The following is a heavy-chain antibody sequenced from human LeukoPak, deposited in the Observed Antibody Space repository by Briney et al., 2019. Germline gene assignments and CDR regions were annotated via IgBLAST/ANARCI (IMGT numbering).Heavy chain of an antibody. Sequence: SETLSLTCTVSGGSISSYYWSWIRQPPGKGLEWIGYIYYSGSTNYNPSLKSRVTISVDTSKNQFSLKLSSVTAADTAVYYCARVFRDSYTGAVDLAFDIWGQGTMVTVSS. J-gene: IGHJ3*02. CDR2: IYYSGST. D-gene: IGHD5-24*01. CDR1: GGSISSYY. CDR3: ARVFRDSYTGAVDLAFDI. V-gene: IGHV4-59*01.